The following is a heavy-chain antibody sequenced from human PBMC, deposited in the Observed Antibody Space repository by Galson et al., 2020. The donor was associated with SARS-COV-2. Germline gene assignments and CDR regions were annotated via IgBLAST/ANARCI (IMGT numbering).Heavy chain of an antibody. CDR2: IIPILGIA. V-gene: IGHV1-69*10. CDR1: GGTFSSYA. CDR3: ARGGGGLIGRVDLRYYYMDV. D-gene: IGHD3-16*01. Sequence: SVKVSCKASGGTFSSYAISWVRQAPGQGLEWMGGIIPILGIANYAQKFQGRVTITADKSTSTAYMELSSLTSEDTAVYYCARGGGGLIGRVDLRYYYMDVCGKGTTVTVSS. J-gene: IGHJ6*03.